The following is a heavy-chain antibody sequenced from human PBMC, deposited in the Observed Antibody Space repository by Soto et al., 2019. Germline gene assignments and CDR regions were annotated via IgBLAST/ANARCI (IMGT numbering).Heavy chain of an antibody. CDR1: GGTFSSYA. Sequence: QVQLVQSGAEVKKPGSSVKVSCKASGGTFSSYAISWVRQAPGQGLEWMGGIIPIFGTANYAQKFQGRVTITTDKSTNTAYMKLSSLRSEDTAVYYCARLKVGATLGAFDIWGQGTMVTVSS. CDR3: ARLKVGATLGAFDI. V-gene: IGHV1-69*06. CDR2: IIPIFGTA. D-gene: IGHD1-26*01. J-gene: IGHJ3*02.